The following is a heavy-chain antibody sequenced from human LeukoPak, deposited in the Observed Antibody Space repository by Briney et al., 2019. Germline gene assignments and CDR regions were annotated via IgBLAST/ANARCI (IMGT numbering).Heavy chain of an antibody. CDR1: GFTFSSHA. D-gene: IGHD2-15*01. J-gene: IGHJ4*02. Sequence: GGSLRLSCAASGFTFSSHAMSWVRQAPGKGLEWVSAISGSGGSTYYADSVKGRFTISRDNSKNTLYLQMNSLRAEDTAVYYCAKEYCSGGSCYYFDYWGQGTLVTVSS. CDR2: ISGSGGST. CDR3: AKEYCSGGSCYYFDY. V-gene: IGHV3-23*01.